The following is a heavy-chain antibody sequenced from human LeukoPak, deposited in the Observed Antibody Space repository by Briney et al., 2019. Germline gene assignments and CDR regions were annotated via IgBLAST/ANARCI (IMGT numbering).Heavy chain of an antibody. CDR1: GFTFSSYS. J-gene: IGHJ4*02. Sequence: GGSLRLSCAASGFTFSSYSMNWVRQAPGKELEWVSSISSSSSYIYYADSVKGRFTISRDNAKNSLYLQMNSLRAEDTAVYYCARARVYCSSTSCYAGFPDYWGQGTLVTVSS. D-gene: IGHD2-2*01. V-gene: IGHV3-21*01. CDR2: ISSSSSYI. CDR3: ARARVYCSSTSCYAGFPDY.